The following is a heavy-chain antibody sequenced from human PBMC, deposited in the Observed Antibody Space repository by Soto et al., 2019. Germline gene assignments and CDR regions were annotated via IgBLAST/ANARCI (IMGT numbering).Heavy chain of an antibody. J-gene: IGHJ3*02. Sequence: ASETLSLTCTVSGGSISSGGYYWSWLRQHPGKGLEWIGYIYYSGSTYYNPSLKSRVTISVDTSKNQFSLKLSSVTAADTAVYYCARGTRTAAFDIWGQGTMVTVSS. V-gene: IGHV4-31*03. CDR3: ARGTRTAAFDI. CDR1: GGSISSGGYY. CDR2: IYYSGST.